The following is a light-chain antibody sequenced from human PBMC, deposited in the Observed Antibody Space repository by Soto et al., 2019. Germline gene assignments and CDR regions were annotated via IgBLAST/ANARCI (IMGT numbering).Light chain of an antibody. Sequence: QSALTQPPSASGTPGQRVTVSCSGSSSNIGSNYVYWYQQLPGTAPKLLISRNNQRPSGVPDRFSGSRSGTSASLAISGLRSEDEADYYCAAWDDSLSGGVFGGGTKLTVL. CDR3: AAWDDSLSGGV. CDR1: SSNIGSNY. V-gene: IGLV1-47*01. J-gene: IGLJ3*02. CDR2: RNN.